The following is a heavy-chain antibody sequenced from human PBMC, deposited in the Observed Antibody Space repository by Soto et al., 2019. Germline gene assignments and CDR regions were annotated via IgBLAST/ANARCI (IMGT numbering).Heavy chain of an antibody. CDR2: ISYDGSNK. CDR1: GFTFSSYG. J-gene: IGHJ6*02. V-gene: IGHV3-30*18. CDR3: AKDTPPVYYYGMDV. D-gene: IGHD2-15*01. Sequence: QVQLVESGGGVVQPGRSLRLSCAASGFTFSSYGMHWVRQAPGKGLEWVAVISYDGSNKYYADSVKGRFTISRDNSKNTLYLQMNSLRAEDTAVYYCAKDTPPVYYYGMDVWGQGTTVTVSS.